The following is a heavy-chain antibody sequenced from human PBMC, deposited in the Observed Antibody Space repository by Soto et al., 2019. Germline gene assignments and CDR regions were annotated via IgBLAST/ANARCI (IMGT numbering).Heavy chain of an antibody. Sequence: GGSLRLSCAASGFTFSSYGMHWVRQAPGKGLEWVAVIWYDGSNKYYADSVKGRFTISRDNSKNTLYLQKNSLRAEDTAVYYCAREVAAVAGFDYWGQGTLVTVSS. V-gene: IGHV3-33*01. D-gene: IGHD6-19*01. CDR3: AREVAAVAGFDY. CDR2: IWYDGSNK. CDR1: GFTFSSYG. J-gene: IGHJ4*02.